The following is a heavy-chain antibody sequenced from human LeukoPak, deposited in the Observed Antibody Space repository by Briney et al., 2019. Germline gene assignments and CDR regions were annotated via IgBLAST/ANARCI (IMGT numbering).Heavy chain of an antibody. Sequence: SETLSLTCTVSGGSVSSGSYYWSWIRQPPGKGLEWIGYIYYSGSTYYNPSLKSRVTVSVDTSKNQFSLKLSSVTAADTAVYYCARASGYSSSWYEVAWGYYYYGMDVWGQGTTVTVSS. J-gene: IGHJ6*02. V-gene: IGHV4-61*01. CDR1: GGSVSSGSYY. CDR2: IYYSGST. CDR3: ARASGYSSSWYEVAWGYYYYGMDV. D-gene: IGHD6-13*01.